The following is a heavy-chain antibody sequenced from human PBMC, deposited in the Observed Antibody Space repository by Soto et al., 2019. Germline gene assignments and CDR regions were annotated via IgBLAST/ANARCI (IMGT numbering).Heavy chain of an antibody. J-gene: IGHJ4*02. V-gene: IGHV3-30*04. CDR2: ISHDARNI. CDR1: GVPFRGYA. CDR3: ARIGWGINNGDGFAR. Sequence: QVHLVESGGGVVQPGTSLRLSCVASGVPFRGYAMNWVRQAPGKGLEWVALISHDARNIQYAESVRGRFSISRDESKTTLYLQKDSLRTEDTAGYFCARIGWGINNGDGFARWGQGTLVTVSS. D-gene: IGHD2-8*01.